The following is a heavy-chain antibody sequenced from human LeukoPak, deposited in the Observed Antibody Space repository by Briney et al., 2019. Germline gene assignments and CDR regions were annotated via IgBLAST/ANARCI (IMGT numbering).Heavy chain of an antibody. V-gene: IGHV4-39*01. CDR2: IYYSGST. J-gene: IGHJ6*02. Sequence: PSETLSLTCTVSGGSISSSSYYWGWIRQPPGKGLEWIGSIYYSGSTYYNPSLKSRVTISVDTSKNQFSLKLSSVTAADTAVYYCARREWPDEDDSSGYRSMDVWGQGTTVTVSS. D-gene: IGHD3-22*01. CDR1: GGSISSSSYY. CDR3: ARREWPDEDDSSGYRSMDV.